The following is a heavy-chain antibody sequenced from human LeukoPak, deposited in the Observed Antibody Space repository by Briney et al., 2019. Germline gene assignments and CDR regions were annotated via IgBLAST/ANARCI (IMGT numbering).Heavy chain of an antibody. CDR1: GFTFSSYT. J-gene: IGHJ4*02. Sequence: PGGSLRLSCAASGFTFSSYTKHWVRQAPGKGLEWVSFIRYDESNKYYADSVKGRFTISRDNSKNTLYLQMNSLRAEDTAAYYCAKDKGSGWFQDYWGQGTLVTVSS. CDR2: IRYDESNK. V-gene: IGHV3-30*02. D-gene: IGHD6-19*01. CDR3: AKDKGSGWFQDY.